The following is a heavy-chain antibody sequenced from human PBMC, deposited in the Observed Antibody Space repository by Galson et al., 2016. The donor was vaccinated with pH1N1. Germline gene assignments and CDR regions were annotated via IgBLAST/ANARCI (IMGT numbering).Heavy chain of an antibody. CDR2: TYYRSKWYN. D-gene: IGHD3-10*01. Sequence: CAISGDSVSSTNWAWDWIRQSPSRGLEWLGRTYYRSKWYNDYAVSVQSRITINPDTSKNQLSLHLNSVTPEDTAVYYCARDRGSTLFHNYGMDVWGQGTTVIVSS. CDR1: GDSVSSTNWA. CDR3: ARDRGSTLFHNYGMDV. V-gene: IGHV6-1*01. J-gene: IGHJ6*02.